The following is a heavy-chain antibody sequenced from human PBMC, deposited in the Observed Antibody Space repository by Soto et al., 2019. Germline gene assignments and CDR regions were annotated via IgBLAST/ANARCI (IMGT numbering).Heavy chain of an antibody. D-gene: IGHD3-22*01. V-gene: IGHV1-69*13. Sequence: SVKVSCKASGGTFSSYAISWVRQAPGQGLEWMGGIIPIFGTANYAQKFQGRVTITADESTSTAYMELSSLRSEDTAVYYCARTSGRVSSGYYYYEAFDIWGQGTMVTVSS. CDR2: IIPIFGTA. J-gene: IGHJ3*02. CDR1: GGTFSSYA. CDR3: ARTSGRVSSGYYYYEAFDI.